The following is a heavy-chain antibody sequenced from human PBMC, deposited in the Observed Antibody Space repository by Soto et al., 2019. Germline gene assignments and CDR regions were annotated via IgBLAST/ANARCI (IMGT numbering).Heavy chain of an antibody. D-gene: IGHD3-3*01. CDR2: MNPNSGNT. CDR3: ARRYDFWSGYEHYMDV. Sequence: QVQLVQSGAEVKKPGASVKVSCKASGYTFTSYDINWVRQATGQGLEWMGWMNPNSGNTGYAQKFQGRVTMTRNTSISTAYMELSSLRSEDTAVYYCARRYDFWSGYEHYMDVWGKGTTVTVYS. J-gene: IGHJ6*03. CDR1: GYTFTSYD. V-gene: IGHV1-8*01.